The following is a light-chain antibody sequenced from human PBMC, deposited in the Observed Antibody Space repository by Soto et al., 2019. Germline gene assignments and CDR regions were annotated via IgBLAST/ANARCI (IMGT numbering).Light chain of an antibody. J-gene: IGLJ3*02. CDR3: TSYTPSNTVV. CDR1: SSDVGGYNY. V-gene: IGLV2-14*03. CDR2: DVS. Sequence: QSALTQPASVSGSPGQSITISCTGTSSDVGGYNYVSWYQQHPGKAPKFMIYDVSNRPSGVSNRFSGSKSGNTASLTISGLQAEDEADYYCTSYTPSNTVVFGGGTKLTVL.